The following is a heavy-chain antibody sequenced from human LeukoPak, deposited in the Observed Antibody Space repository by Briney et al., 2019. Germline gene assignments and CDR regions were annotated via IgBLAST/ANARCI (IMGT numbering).Heavy chain of an antibody. CDR3: ARQTHYYDSSGYYSKFDY. CDR2: INHSGST. CDR1: GGSFSGYY. Sequence: SETLSLTCAVYGGSFSGYYWSWIRQPPGKGLEWIGEINHSGSTNYNPSLKSRVTISVDTSKNQFPLKLSSVTAADTAVYYCARQTHYYDSSGYYSKFDYWGQGTLVTVSS. J-gene: IGHJ4*02. D-gene: IGHD3-22*01. V-gene: IGHV4-34*01.